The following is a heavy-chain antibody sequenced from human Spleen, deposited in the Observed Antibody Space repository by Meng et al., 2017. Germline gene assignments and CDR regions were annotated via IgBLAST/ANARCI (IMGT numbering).Heavy chain of an antibody. J-gene: IGHJ4*02. V-gene: IGHV7-4-1*02. Sequence: QVQLVQSWAQVKTPGASGKVACKPSGYIFPDYYIPWLRQAPVQGLQWMGWIDTNTGNPTYVPGFTGRLVFSLDTSVSTAYLQLSGLKADDTAVYYCTRDGYSDCSRTSCFDSWGQGTLVTVSS. CDR3: TRDGYSDCSRTSCFDS. D-gene: IGHD2-2*01. CDR2: IDTNTGNP. CDR1: GYIFPDYY.